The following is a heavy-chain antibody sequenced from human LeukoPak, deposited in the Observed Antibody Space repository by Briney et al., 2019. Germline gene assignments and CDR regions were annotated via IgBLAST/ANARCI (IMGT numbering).Heavy chain of an antibody. J-gene: IGHJ6*03. Sequence: GGSLRLSCAASGFTFSSYGMHWVRQAPGKGLEWVAFIRYDGSNKYYADSVKGRFTISRDNSKNTLYLQMNSLRAEDTAVYYCAKAEKDFWGGYPDYYYMDVWGKGTTVTVSS. V-gene: IGHV3-30*02. CDR2: IRYDGSNK. D-gene: IGHD3-3*01. CDR3: AKAEKDFWGGYPDYYYMDV. CDR1: GFTFSSYG.